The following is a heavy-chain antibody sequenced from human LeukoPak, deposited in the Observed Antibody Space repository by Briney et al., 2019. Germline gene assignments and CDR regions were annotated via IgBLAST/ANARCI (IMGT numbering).Heavy chain of an antibody. D-gene: IGHD1-1*01. Sequence: PGGSLRLSCAASGFSFSRFAMTWVRQAPGKGLEGVSTSRCNGATAYNAHSVKRRFTISRDNSKNTVYLQMNSLRVEDTAIYYCARGQEFDDGVFDSWGQGTLVTVSS. CDR2: SRCNGATA. CDR3: ARGQEFDDGVFDS. J-gene: IGHJ4*02. V-gene: IGHV3-23*01. CDR1: GFSFSRFA.